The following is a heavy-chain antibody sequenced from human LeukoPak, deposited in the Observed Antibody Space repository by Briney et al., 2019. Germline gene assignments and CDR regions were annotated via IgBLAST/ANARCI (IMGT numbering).Heavy chain of an antibody. Sequence: GGSLRLSCAASGFTFSSYGMHWVRQAPGKGLEWAAYIAHHGNNKYYADSVKGRFTISRDNSKGSLYLQMNSLRADDTAVYYCAKDGSWSCTDWGQGTLVRVSS. CDR3: AKDGSWSCTD. CDR1: GFTFSSYG. CDR2: IAHHGNNK. J-gene: IGHJ4*02. D-gene: IGHD2-8*02. V-gene: IGHV3-30*02.